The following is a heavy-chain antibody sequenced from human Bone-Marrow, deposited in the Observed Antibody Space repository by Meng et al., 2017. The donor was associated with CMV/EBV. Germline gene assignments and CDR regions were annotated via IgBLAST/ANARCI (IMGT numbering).Heavy chain of an antibody. CDR1: GFTFSSYS. CDR3: ARGSGYQFDN. D-gene: IGHD3-22*01. Sequence: GESLKISCAASGFTFSSYSMNWVRQAPGKGLEWVSSISSSSSYIYYADSVKGRFTISRDNAKNSLYLQMNSLRAEDTAVYYWARGSGYQFDNWGQGTLVTVSS. CDR2: ISSSSSYI. J-gene: IGHJ4*02. V-gene: IGHV3-21*01.